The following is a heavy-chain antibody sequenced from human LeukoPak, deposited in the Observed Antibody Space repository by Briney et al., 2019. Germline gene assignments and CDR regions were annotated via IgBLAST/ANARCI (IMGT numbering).Heavy chain of an antibody. Sequence: GGSLRLSCEASGFTFSSYAMSWVRQAPGKGLEWVSAISGSGGSTYYADSVKGRFTISRDNSKNTLYLQMNSLRAEDTAVYYCAKIDYDSSGSAFYYYYGMDVWGQGTTVTVSS. CDR1: GFTFSSYA. J-gene: IGHJ6*02. CDR2: ISGSGGST. D-gene: IGHD3-22*01. V-gene: IGHV3-23*01. CDR3: AKIDYDSSGSAFYYYYGMDV.